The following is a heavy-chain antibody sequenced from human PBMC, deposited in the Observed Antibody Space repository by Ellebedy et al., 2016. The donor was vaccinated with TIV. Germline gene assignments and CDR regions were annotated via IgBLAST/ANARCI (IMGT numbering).Heavy chain of an antibody. V-gene: IGHV4-39*07. J-gene: IGHJ3*02. CDR2: IYYSGST. D-gene: IGHD1-1*01. CDR3: ARGRSLEGFDI. CDR1: GGSISSSTYY. Sequence: SETLSLTCPVSGGSISSSTYYWGWIRQPPGKGLEWIGSIYYSGSTYYNPSLKSRVTISVDTSKSHFSLKLSSVTAADTAVFFCARGRSLEGFDIWGQGTLVTVSS.